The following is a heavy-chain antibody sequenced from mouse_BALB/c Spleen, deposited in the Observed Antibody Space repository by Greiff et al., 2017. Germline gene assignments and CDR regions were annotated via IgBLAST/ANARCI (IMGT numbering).Heavy chain of an antibody. J-gene: IGHJ2*01. CDR2: ISYSGST. CDR1: GYSITSDYA. CDR3: AGGSSFDY. D-gene: IGHD1-1*01. V-gene: IGHV3-2*02. Sequence: EVKLQESGPGLVKPSQSLSLTCTVTGYSITSDYAWNWIRQFPGNKLEWMGYISYSGSTSYNPSLKSRISITRDTSKNQFFLQLNSVTTEDTATYYCAGGSSFDYWGQGTTLTVSS.